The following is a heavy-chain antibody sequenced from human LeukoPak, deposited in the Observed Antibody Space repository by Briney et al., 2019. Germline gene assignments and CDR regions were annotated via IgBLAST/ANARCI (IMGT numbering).Heavy chain of an antibody. V-gene: IGHV1-69*04. J-gene: IGHJ4*02. CDR2: IIPILGIA. Sequence: ASVKVSCKASGGTFSSYAISWVRQAPGQGLEWMGRIIPILGIANYAQKLQGRVAITADKSTSTAYMELSSLRSEDTAVYYCASSIAVADDAYWGQGTLVTVSS. D-gene: IGHD6-19*01. CDR1: GGTFSSYA. CDR3: ASSIAVADDAY.